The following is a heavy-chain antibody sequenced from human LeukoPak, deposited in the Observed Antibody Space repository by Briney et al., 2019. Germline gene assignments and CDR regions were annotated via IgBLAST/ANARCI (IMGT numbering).Heavy chain of an antibody. V-gene: IGHV1-2*02. CDR2: IKPNSGDT. CDR1: GFTLTDY. D-gene: IGHD2-2*01. CDR3: ARADSVPAGDYHYWYMDV. Sequence: GASVKVSCKASGFTLTDYIHWVRQDPRQGLQWMGWIKPNSGDTDYAQKFQGRVTMTRDTSISTVYMELSSLRSDDTVVYYCARADSVPAGDYHYWYMDVWGKGTTVTVSS. J-gene: IGHJ6*03.